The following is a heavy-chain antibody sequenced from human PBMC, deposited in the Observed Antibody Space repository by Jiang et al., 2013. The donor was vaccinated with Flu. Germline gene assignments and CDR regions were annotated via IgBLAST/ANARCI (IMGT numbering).Heavy chain of an antibody. J-gene: IGHJ3*02. V-gene: IGHV4-39*02. Sequence: GSGLVKPSETLSLTCTVSGGFISSSSYFWGWIRQPPGKGLEWIGSLYYSGSTYNNPSLKSRVTISADTSKNHFSLKLSSVTAADTAVYFCASSTLRYYDFWTGSHDAFDIWGQGTMVTVSS. CDR1: GGFISSSSYF. CDR2: LYYSGST. D-gene: IGHD3-3*01. CDR3: ASSTLRYYDFWTGSHDAFDI.